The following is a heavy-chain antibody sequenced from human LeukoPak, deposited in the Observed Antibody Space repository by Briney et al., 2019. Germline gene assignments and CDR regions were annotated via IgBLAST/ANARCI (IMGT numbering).Heavy chain of an antibody. D-gene: IGHD3-9*01. V-gene: IGHV1-18*01. CDR2: TSAYNGNR. CDR1: GYSFTSYG. CDR3: ARDRFYDIFGLGLQKVQNWFDP. Sequence: ASVKVSCKGSGYSFTSYGISWERQAPGQGREWMGWTSAYNGNRNYAQKLQGRVTMTTDTSTSTAYMELRSLRSDDTAVSYCARDRFYDIFGLGLQKVQNWFDPWGQGPLVTVSS. J-gene: IGHJ5*02.